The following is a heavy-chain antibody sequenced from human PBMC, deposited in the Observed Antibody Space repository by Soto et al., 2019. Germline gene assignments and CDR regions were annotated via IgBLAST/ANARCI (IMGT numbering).Heavy chain of an antibody. D-gene: IGHD6-19*01. CDR2: MHYTGFS. V-gene: IGHV4-59*02. CDR1: GDSVTSHY. CDR3: ASSVAGIPNWFDP. Sequence: SETLSLTCSFSGDSVTSHYLTWIRQSPEKGLEWIGYMHYTGFSHYNPSLKSRLTISVDTSKNQFTLQLTSVTVADTAVYYCASSVAGIPNWFDPWGQGTLVTVS. J-gene: IGHJ5*02.